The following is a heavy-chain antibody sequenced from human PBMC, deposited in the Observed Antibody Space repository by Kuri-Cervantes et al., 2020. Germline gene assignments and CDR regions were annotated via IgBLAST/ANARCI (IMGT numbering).Heavy chain of an antibody. D-gene: IGHD2-2*01. V-gene: IGHV3-9*01. J-gene: IGHJ4*02. CDR1: GFTFDDYA. Sequence: GGSLRLSCAASGFTFDDYAMHWVRQAPGKGLEWVSGISWNSGSIGYADSVKGRFTISRDNARNSLFLQMNSLRADDTAVYYCARLWRGFSYAYWGQGTLVTVSS. CDR2: ISWNSGSI. CDR3: ARLWRGFSYAY.